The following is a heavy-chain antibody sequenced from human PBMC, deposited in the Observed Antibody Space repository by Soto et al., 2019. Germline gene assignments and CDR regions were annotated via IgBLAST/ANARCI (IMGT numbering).Heavy chain of an antibody. CDR1: GFTFSSYW. J-gene: IGHJ6*02. CDR3: ASITSGSYLGGYYYYGMDV. CDR2: INSDGSST. D-gene: IGHD1-26*01. Sequence: EVLLLESGGGLVQPGGSLRLSCAASGFTFSSYWMHWVRQAPGKGLVWVSRINSDGSSTSYADSVKGRFTISRDNAKNTLYLQMNSLRAEDTAVYYCASITSGSYLGGYYYYGMDVWGQGTTVTVSS. V-gene: IGHV3-74*02.